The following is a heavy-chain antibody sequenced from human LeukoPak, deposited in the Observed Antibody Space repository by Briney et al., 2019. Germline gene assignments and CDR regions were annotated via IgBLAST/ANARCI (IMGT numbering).Heavy chain of an antibody. Sequence: SETLSLTCTVSGGSISSSSYYWGWIRQPPGKGLEWIGSIYYSGSTYYNPSLKSRVTISVDTSKNQFSLKLSSVTAADTAVYYCARGGLRPFDYWGQGTLVTVSS. V-gene: IGHV4-39*07. CDR2: IYYSGST. J-gene: IGHJ4*02. CDR1: GGSISSSSYY. D-gene: IGHD5-12*01. CDR3: ARGGLRPFDY.